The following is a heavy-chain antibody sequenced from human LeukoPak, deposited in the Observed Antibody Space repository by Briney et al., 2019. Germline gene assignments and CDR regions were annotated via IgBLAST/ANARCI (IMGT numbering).Heavy chain of an antibody. V-gene: IGHV3-48*02. CDR3: ARDTEHLSFVFDY. CDR1: GFTFSRYS. J-gene: IGHJ4*02. D-gene: IGHD1/OR15-1a*01. CDR2: ISRSGSTI. Sequence: PGGSLRLSCAASGFTFSRYSMNWVRQGPGKGLECVSYISRSGSTIYYADSVKGRFTISRDNATNSLYLQRQRLRDEDTAVYYCARDTEHLSFVFDYWGQGTLVTVSS.